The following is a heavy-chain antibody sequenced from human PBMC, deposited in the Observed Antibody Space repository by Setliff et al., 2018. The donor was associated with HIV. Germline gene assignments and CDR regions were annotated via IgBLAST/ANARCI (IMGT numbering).Heavy chain of an antibody. Sequence: PSETLSLTCTVSGGSVTNTKSYWGWIRQPPGKGLEWIASISHSGNTYYNPSLNSRVTISLDTSKNQFSLKLTSVTAADTAVYYCARGAIAVAYFDYWGQGTLVTVSS. D-gene: IGHD6-19*01. CDR3: ARGAIAVAYFDY. V-gene: IGHV4-39*01. CDR1: GGSVTNTKSY. J-gene: IGHJ4*02. CDR2: ISHSGNT.